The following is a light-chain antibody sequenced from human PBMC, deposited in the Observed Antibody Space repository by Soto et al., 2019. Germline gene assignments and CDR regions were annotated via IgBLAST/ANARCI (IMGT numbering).Light chain of an antibody. Sequence: QSALTQPASVSGSPVPSITISCTGSSSDVGAYNYVSWYQQHPGKAPKLMIYDVSNRPSGVSNRFSGSKSGNTASLTISGLQAEDEADFYCSSYTSSGTRVFGGGTKLTVL. CDR2: DVS. CDR3: SSYTSSGTRV. J-gene: IGLJ3*02. CDR1: SSDVGAYNY. V-gene: IGLV2-14*01.